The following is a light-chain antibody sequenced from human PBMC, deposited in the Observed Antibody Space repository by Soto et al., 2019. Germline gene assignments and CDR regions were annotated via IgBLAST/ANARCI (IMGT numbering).Light chain of an antibody. CDR1: RSNIGSNA. V-gene: IGLV1-44*01. CDR3: AVWDDSQNGFFA. CDR2: DNN. Sequence: SVLTQPPSASGAPGQRVTISSSGSRSNIGSNAVSWYQQLPGKAPKLLIYDNNQRPSGVPDRFSASKSGTSASLAISGLQSEDEADYYCAVWDDSQNGFFAFGTGTKVTVL. J-gene: IGLJ1*01.